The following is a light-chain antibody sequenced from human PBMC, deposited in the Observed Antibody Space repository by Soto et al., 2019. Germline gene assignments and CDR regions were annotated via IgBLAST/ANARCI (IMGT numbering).Light chain of an antibody. CDR1: SSDVGAYNY. CDR2: DVS. V-gene: IGLV2-14*01. Sequence: QSVLTQPASVSGSPGQSITISCTGTSSDVGAYNYVSWYQQHPGKAPKLMIYDVSNRPSGVSNRFSASKSGNTASLTISGLQAEDEADYYCSSYTTSSAYVFGTGTKLTVL. J-gene: IGLJ1*01. CDR3: SSYTTSSAYV.